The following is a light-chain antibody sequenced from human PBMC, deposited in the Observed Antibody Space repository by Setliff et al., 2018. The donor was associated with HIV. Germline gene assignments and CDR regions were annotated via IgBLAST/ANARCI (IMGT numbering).Light chain of an antibody. Sequence: QSALTQPRSVSGSPGQSVTFSCTGSSSDVGAYNFVSWYQQHPGKAPKLIIYDVYKRPSGVPDRFSGSKSGDTASLTISGLQSEDEADYYCCSYAGTYTYLFGTGTKFTVL. V-gene: IGLV2-11*01. CDR3: CSYAGTYTYL. CDR1: SSDVGAYNF. J-gene: IGLJ1*01. CDR2: DVY.